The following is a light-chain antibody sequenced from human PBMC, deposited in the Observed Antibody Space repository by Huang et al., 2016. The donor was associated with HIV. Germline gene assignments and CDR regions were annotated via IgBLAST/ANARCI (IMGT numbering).Light chain of an antibody. J-gene: IGKJ1*01. CDR1: QIVSSN. Sequence: EIVMTQSPATLSVSPGERATLSCRASQIVSSNLAWYQQNPGQAPRLLIYGASTRATGIPARFSGSGSGTEFTLIISSLQSEDFAVYYCQQYNNWPPAWTFGQGTKVEIK. CDR2: GAS. V-gene: IGKV3-15*01. CDR3: QQYNNWPPAWT.